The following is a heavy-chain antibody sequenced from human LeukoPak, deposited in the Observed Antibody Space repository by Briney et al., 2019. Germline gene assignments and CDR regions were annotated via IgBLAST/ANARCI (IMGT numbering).Heavy chain of an antibody. CDR2: ITAGSSYI. CDR1: GFSFSSYS. V-gene: IGHV3-21*01. J-gene: IGHJ4*02. Sequence: PGGSLRLSCAASGFSFSSYSMNWVRQAPGKGLEWVSSITAGSSYINYADSVKGRFTISRDNAKKSLDLQMNSLRAEDTAVYYCARDQYFYDSCVYSSMTPYFDSWGQGTLVTVSS. CDR3: ARDQYFYDSCVYSSMTPYFDS. D-gene: IGHD3-22*01.